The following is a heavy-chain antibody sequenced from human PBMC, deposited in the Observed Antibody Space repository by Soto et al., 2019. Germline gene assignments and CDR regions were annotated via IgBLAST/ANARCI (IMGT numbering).Heavy chain of an antibody. V-gene: IGHV4-30-4*01. CDR3: ARDTYSGYDFGL. Sequence: SETLSLTCSVSGASVAGGSYYWSWVRQPPGKGLEWIGYIPSRGRPFYNPSLTSRGTISADTSKNQLSLQLTSGTAADTAVYYCARDTYSGYDFGLWGQ. J-gene: IGHJ5*02. D-gene: IGHD5-12*01. CDR2: IPSRGRP. CDR1: GASVAGGSYY.